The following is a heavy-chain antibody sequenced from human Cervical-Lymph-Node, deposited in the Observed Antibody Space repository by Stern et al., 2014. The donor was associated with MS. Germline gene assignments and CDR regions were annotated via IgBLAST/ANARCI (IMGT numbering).Heavy chain of an antibody. J-gene: IGHJ4*02. V-gene: IGHV3-7*01. CDR2: INKDGSEK. Sequence: EVQLVESGGGLVQPGGSLRLSCAGSGFTFSHYWMTWVRQAPGKGLEWVASINKDGSEKYYLDSLKGRFTISRDNAKNSLYLQMTSLIADDTAVYYCAGKTTAKNWGQGTLVTVSP. CDR1: GFTFSHYW. CDR3: AGKTTAKN. D-gene: IGHD4-17*01.